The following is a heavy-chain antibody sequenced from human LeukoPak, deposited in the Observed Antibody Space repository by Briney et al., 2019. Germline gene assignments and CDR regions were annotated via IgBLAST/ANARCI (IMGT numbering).Heavy chain of an antibody. J-gene: IGHJ6*02. CDR2: ISGDGGST. Sequence: GGSLRLSCAASGFTFDDYAMHWVRQAPGKGLEWVSLISGDGGSTYYADSVKGRFTISRDNSKNSLYLQMNSLRTEDTALYYCAKDIEGKTNRVVVAAVSGMDVWGQGTTVTVSS. D-gene: IGHD2-15*01. V-gene: IGHV3-43*02. CDR1: GFTFDDYA. CDR3: AKDIEGKTNRVVVAAVSGMDV.